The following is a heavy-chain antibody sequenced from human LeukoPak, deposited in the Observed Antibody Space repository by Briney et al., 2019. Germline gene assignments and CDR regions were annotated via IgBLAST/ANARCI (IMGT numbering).Heavy chain of an antibody. CDR1: GFTFSSYA. J-gene: IGHJ6*02. D-gene: IGHD1-26*01. V-gene: IGHV3-30*04. CDR3: VKDRGGSPFYGMDV. Sequence: PPGGSLRLSCAASGFTFSSYAMHWVRQAPGKGLEWVAVISYDGSNKYYADSVKGRFTISRDNSKNTLYLPMNSLRAEDTAVYYCVKDRGGSPFYGMDVWGQGTTVTVSS. CDR2: ISYDGSNK.